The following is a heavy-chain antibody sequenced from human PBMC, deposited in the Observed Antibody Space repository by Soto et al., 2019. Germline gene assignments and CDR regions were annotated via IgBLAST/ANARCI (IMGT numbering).Heavy chain of an antibody. V-gene: IGHV4-31*03. CDR1: GGSISSGGYY. CDR2: IYYSGNA. Sequence: QVQLQESGPGLVKPSQTLFLTCTVSGGSISSGGYYWSWIRQHPGKGLEWIGYIYYSGNAYYNPSLKSRITIAVDTSKTESSLKLSSVTAADTAVYYCARDNGSGSSGWGLDYWGQGTLVTVSS. D-gene: IGHD6-19*01. CDR3: ARDNGSGSSGWGLDY. J-gene: IGHJ4*02.